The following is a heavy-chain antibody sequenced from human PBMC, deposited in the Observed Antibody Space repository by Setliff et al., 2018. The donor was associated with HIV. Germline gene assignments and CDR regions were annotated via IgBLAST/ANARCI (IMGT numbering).Heavy chain of an antibody. J-gene: IGHJ2*01. Sequence: SETLSLTCTVSGGSISSSGNYWTWIRQRPGKGLEWIGYIHSTGSTNYNPSLKSRVTISSDTSKNLFSLKLTTMTAADAAVYYCTRDTGYILSGYRPHWYFDLWGRGTLVTVSS. CDR3: TRDTGYILSGYRPHWYFDL. CDR1: GGSISSSGNY. CDR2: IHSTGST. V-gene: IGHV4-61*08. D-gene: IGHD3-9*01.